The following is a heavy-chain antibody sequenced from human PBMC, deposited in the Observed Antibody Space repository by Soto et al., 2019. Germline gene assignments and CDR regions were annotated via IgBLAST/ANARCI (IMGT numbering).Heavy chain of an antibody. J-gene: IGHJ4*02. D-gene: IGHD2-15*01. CDR3: TTTRSLGYCSGGSCNGDY. CDR2: IKSKTDGGTT. CDR1: GFTFSNAW. V-gene: IGHV3-15*01. Sequence: GGSLRLSCAASGFTFSNAWMSWVRQAPGKGLEWVGRIKSKTDGGTTDYAAPVKGRFTISRDDSKNTLYLQMSSLKTEDTAVYYCTTTRSLGYCSGGSCNGDYWGQGTLVTVSS.